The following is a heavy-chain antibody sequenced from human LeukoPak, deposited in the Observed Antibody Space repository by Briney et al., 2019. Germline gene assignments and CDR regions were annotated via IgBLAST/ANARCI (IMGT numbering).Heavy chain of an antibody. CDR2: IYYSGST. D-gene: IGHD5-24*01. CDR1: GGSMSSYY. J-gene: IGHJ4*02. CDR3: ARGARAGYNLEPFDY. V-gene: IGHV4-59*08. Sequence: LETLSLTCTVSGGSMSSYYWSWIRQPPGKGLEWIGYIYYSGSTKYNPSLKSRVTISVDTSKNQFSLKLSSVTAADTAVYYCARGARAGYNLEPFDYWGQGTLVTVSS.